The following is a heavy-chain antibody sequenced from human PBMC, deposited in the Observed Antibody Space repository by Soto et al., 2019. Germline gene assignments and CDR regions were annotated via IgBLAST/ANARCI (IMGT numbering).Heavy chain of an antibody. CDR3: ARDHCSSTSCYMYYYYMDV. Sequence: QVQLVESGGGVVQPGRSLRLSCAASGFTFSSYGMHWVRQAPGKGLEWVAVIWYDGSNKYYADSVKGRFTISRDNSKNTLYLQMNSLRAEYTAVYYCARDHCSSTSCYMYYYYMDVWGKGTTVTVSS. CDR2: IWYDGSNK. CDR1: GFTFSSYG. D-gene: IGHD2-2*02. J-gene: IGHJ6*03. V-gene: IGHV3-33*01.